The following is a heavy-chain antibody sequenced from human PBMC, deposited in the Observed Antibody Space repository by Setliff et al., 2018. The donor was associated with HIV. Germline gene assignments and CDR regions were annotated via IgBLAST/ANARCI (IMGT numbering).Heavy chain of an antibody. Sequence: SVKVSCKASGGTFSSSAISWVRQARGQGLEWMGAIIPHFGTPMYSQKFQGRLTITADQSTSTAYMELSSLTSDDTAVYYCASPRLDWSFSHFDYWGQGTPVTAPQ. CDR3: ASPRLDWSFSHFDY. J-gene: IGHJ4*02. CDR2: IIPHFGTP. V-gene: IGHV1-69*13. D-gene: IGHD3-9*01. CDR1: GGTFSSSA.